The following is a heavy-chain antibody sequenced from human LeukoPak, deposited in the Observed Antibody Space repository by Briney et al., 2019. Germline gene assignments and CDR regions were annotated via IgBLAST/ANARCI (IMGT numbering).Heavy chain of an antibody. V-gene: IGHV4-39*01. CDR1: GGSISSSTYY. CDR3: ARHSRDPDAFDV. CDR2: ISYSGST. Sequence: SETLSLTCTVSGGSISSSTYYWGWIRQPPWKGLEWIGSISYSGSTYHNPSLKSRVTIFVDTSKNQFSLKLSSVTAADTAVYYCARHSRDPDAFDVWGQGTMVTVSS. J-gene: IGHJ3*01.